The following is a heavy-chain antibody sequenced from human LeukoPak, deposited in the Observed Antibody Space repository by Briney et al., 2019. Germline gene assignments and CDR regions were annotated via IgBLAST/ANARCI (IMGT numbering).Heavy chain of an antibody. V-gene: IGHV3-23*01. Sequence: GGSLRLSCAASGFTFSSDGFSWVRQAPGKGLEWVSTIRNSGISTYYADSVKGRFTISRDGSKSTVFLLMNSLRAEDTAIYYCARVPRREFRYYYMDVWGKGTTVTISS. CDR3: ARVPRREFRYYYMDV. CDR1: GFTFSSDG. CDR2: IRNSGIST. J-gene: IGHJ6*03.